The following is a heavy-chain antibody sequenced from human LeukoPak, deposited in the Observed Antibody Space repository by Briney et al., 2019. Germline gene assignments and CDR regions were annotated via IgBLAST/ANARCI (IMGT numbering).Heavy chain of an antibody. D-gene: IGHD5-18*01. CDR3: ARGGDTAIDY. CDR1: GGSFSGYY. CDR2: INHSGST. J-gene: IGHJ4*02. Sequence: SETLSLTCAVYGGSFSGYYWSWIRQPPGKGLEWIGEINHSGSTNYNPSLKSRVTISVDTSKNQFSLKLSSVTAADTAVYYCARGGDTAIDYWGQGTLVTVFS. V-gene: IGHV4-34*01.